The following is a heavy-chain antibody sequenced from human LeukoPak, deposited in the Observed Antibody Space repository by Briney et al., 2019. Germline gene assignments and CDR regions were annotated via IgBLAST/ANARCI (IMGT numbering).Heavy chain of an antibody. D-gene: IGHD4-17*01. J-gene: IGHJ4*02. CDR2: IYYSGNS. Sequence: SVTVSLTCTVSGASISSGDYYWSWIRQPPGKGLEWIGYIYYSGNSYYDPSLKSRVIISADTSKNQFALKLTSVTAADTAVYYCARGDYGDKGGFDYWGQGTLVTVS. V-gene: IGHV4-30-4*01. CDR3: ARGDYGDKGGFDY. CDR1: GASISSGDYY.